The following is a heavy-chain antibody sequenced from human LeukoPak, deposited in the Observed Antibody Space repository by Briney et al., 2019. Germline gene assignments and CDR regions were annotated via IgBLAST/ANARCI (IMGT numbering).Heavy chain of an antibody. V-gene: IGHV3-23*01. CDR3: ANSMVRGVIPHY. D-gene: IGHD3-10*01. CDR2: ISGSGGST. Sequence: GGSLRLSCAASGFTFSSYAMSWVRRAPGKGLEWVSVISGSGGSTYYADSVKGRFTISRDNSKNTLYLQMNSLRAEDTAVYYCANSMVRGVIPHYWGQGTLVTVSS. CDR1: GFTFSSYA. J-gene: IGHJ4*02.